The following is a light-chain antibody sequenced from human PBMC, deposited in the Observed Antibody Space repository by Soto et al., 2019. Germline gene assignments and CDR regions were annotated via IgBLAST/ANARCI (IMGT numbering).Light chain of an antibody. J-gene: IGLJ1*01. CDR3: CSDTSSNTLG. CDR1: SSDLGSYDL. V-gene: IGLV2-14*02. CDR2: EVT. Sequence: QSVLTQPASVSGSPGQSITISCTGASSDLGSYDLVSWYQQHPGKAPKTIIYEVTKRPSGVSKRFSGSKSGNTASLTISRLQPEDEADYYCCSDTSSNTLGFGTGTKATVL.